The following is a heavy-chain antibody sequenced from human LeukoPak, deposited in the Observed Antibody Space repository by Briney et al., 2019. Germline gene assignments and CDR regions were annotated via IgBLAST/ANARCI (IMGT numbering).Heavy chain of an antibody. J-gene: IGHJ5*02. CDR2: IKQDGSEK. CDR1: GFSFSSYY. Sequence: PGGSLRLSCVASGFSFSSYYMSWVRQAPGKGLEWVANIKQDGSEKDYVDSVKGRFTISRDNAKNSLYLQMNSLRAEDTAVYCCASARGIITFGGEGWFDPWGQGTLVTVSS. D-gene: IGHD3-16*01. CDR3: ASARGIITFGGEGWFDP. V-gene: IGHV3-7*03.